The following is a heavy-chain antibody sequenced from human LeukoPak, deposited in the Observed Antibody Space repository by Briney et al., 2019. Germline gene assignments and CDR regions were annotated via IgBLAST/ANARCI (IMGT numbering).Heavy chain of an antibody. V-gene: IGHV3-33*06. D-gene: IGHD1-26*01. CDR2: IWYDESKK. J-gene: IGHJ4*02. Sequence: GGSLRLSCAASEFTFSSFGMHWVREAPGKGLEWVAVIWYDESKKFYADSVKGRFTISRDNSKNTLFLQMKSLRVEHTAIYYCAKGANSDTRYYFDYWGQGSLVTVSS. CDR1: EFTFSSFG. CDR3: AKGANSDTRYYFDY.